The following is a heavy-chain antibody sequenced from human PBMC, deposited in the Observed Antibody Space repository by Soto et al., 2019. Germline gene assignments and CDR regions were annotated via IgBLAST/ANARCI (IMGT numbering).Heavy chain of an antibody. CDR2: IYYSGST. CDR1: GGSISSSSYY. J-gene: IGHJ6*02. D-gene: IGHD3-22*01. CDR3: ARLESSSGYYRYYYYGMDV. Sequence: QLQLQESGPGLVKPSETLSLTCTVSGGSISSSSYYWGWIRQPPGKGLEWIGSIYYSGSTYYNPSLKSRVPISVDTSKNQFSLKLSSVTAADTAVYYCARLESSSGYYRYYYYGMDVWGQGTTVTVSS. V-gene: IGHV4-39*01.